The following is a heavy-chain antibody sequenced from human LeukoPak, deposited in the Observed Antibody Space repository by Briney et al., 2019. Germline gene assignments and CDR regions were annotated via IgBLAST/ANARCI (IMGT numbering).Heavy chain of an antibody. V-gene: IGHV3-48*03. J-gene: IGHJ4*02. CDR1: GFTFSSYE. CDR2: SSSGGSAI. CDR3: VRDPSVAGDGY. Sequence: PGGSLRLSCAASGFTFSSYEMNWVRQAPGKGLEWVSYSSSGGSAIYYADSVKGRFTISRDNAKNSLYLQMNSLRAEDTAVYYCVRDPSVAGDGYWGQGTLVTVSS. D-gene: IGHD6-19*01.